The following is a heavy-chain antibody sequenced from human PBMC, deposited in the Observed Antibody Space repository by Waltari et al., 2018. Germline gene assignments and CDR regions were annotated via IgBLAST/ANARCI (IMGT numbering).Heavy chain of an antibody. CDR1: GYTLTELS. Sequence: QVQLVQSGAEVKKPGASVKVSCKVSGYTLTELSMHWVRQAPGKGLEWMGGFDPEAGETIYAQRFQGRVTMTEDTSTATAYLGLSSLRSEDTAVYYCATLSLPLELLRPLDYWGQGTLVTVSS. CDR2: FDPEAGET. D-gene: IGHD1-26*01. CDR3: ATLSLPLELLRPLDY. V-gene: IGHV1-24*01. J-gene: IGHJ4*02.